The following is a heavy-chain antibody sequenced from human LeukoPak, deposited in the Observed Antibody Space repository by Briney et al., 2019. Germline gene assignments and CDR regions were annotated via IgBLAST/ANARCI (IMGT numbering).Heavy chain of an antibody. CDR2: IYYSGST. CDR3: ARAAVATISPDAFDI. J-gene: IGHJ3*02. D-gene: IGHD5-12*01. CDR1: GFTFSSY. V-gene: IGHV4-31*02. Sequence: LRLSCAASGFTFSSYWSWIRQHPGKGLEWIGYIYYSGSTYYNPSLKSRVTISVDTSKNQFSLKLSSVTAADTAVYYCARAAVATISPDAFDIWGQGTMVTVSS.